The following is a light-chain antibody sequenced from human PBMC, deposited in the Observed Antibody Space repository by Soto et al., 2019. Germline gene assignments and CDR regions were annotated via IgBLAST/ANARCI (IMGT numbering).Light chain of an antibody. J-gene: IGLJ1*01. CDR3: SSYKAGGTGV. CDR1: SNDVGGYNY. V-gene: IGLV2-14*03. Sequence: QPASVSGSPGQSITISCTGTSNDVGGYNYVSWYQQHPGKAPKLMIYDVSNRPSGVSNRFSGSKSGNTASLTISGLQAEDEADYYCSSYKAGGTGVFGTGTKVTVL. CDR2: DVS.